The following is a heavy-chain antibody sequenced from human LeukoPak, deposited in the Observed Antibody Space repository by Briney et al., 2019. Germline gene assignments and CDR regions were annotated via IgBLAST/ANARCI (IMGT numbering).Heavy chain of an antibody. J-gene: IGHJ3*02. CDR2: MKSRGRS. D-gene: IGHD3-22*01. CDR3: ARGMYDSAGYSSPFDI. Sequence: SETLSLTCTMSGASINLDFCTWLRQTPGLGLEWLSSMKSRGRSDFNPSLRSRVTLSVDTSKNQISLKLTSVTAADTAVYFCARGMYDSAGYSSPFDIWGQGTVVTVSS. V-gene: IGHV4-59*01. CDR1: GASINLDF.